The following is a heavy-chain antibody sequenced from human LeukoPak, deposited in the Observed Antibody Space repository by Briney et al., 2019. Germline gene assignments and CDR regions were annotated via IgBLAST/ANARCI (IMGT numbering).Heavy chain of an antibody. J-gene: IGHJ6*02. CDR3: ARGLYCSSSTSCSDYGMDV. Sequence: ASVNVSCKASGYTFTGYYMHGVRQAPGQGLEWMGWINPNSGGTEYAQKFQGRVTMTRDTSITTAYMELSRLRSDDTAMYYCARGLYCSSSTSCSDYGMDVWGQGTTVTVSS. V-gene: IGHV1-2*02. CDR1: GYTFTGYY. CDR2: INPNSGGT. D-gene: IGHD6-13*01.